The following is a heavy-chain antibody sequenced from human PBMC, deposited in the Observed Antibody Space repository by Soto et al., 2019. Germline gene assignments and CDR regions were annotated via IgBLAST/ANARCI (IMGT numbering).Heavy chain of an antibody. CDR3: ARDLFPYYYDSSGYYFYS. CDR1: GFTFSSYE. CDR2: ISGSGDSI. V-gene: IGHV3-48*03. J-gene: IGHJ4*02. Sequence: EVQLVESGGGMVQPGGSLRLSCTVSGFTFSSYEMNWVRQAPGKGLEWVSYISGSGDSIYYADSVKGRFTISRDNANNSLYLQLNSLRAEDTALYYCARDLFPYYYDSSGYYFYSWGQGTLVTVSS. D-gene: IGHD3-22*01.